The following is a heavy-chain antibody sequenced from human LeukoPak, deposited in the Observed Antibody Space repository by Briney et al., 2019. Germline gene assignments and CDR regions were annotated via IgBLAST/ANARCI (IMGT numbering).Heavy chain of an antibody. CDR2: IYTSGST. J-gene: IGHJ6*03. D-gene: IGHD3-10*01. CDR1: GGSISSGSYY. V-gene: IGHV4-61*02. CDR3: ARLNMVRGVFTYYYYYYMDV. Sequence: SETLSLTCTVSGGSISSGSYYWSWIRQPAGKGLEWIGRIYTSGSTNYNPSLKSRVTISVDTSKNQFSLKLSSVTAADTAVYYCARLNMVRGVFTYYYYYYMDVWGKGTTVTISS.